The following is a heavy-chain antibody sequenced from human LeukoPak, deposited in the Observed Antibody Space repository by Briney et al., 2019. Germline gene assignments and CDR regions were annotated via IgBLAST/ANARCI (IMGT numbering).Heavy chain of an antibody. CDR2: IHHNGLT. CDR3: ATKPDTLYYFDY. J-gene: IGHJ4*02. D-gene: IGHD1-14*01. V-gene: IGHV4-31*03. Sequence: SETLSLTCTVSGGSISSSYYYWGWIRQPPGKGLEWVGYIHHNGLTYFNPSLQGRISLSMDTYNNQVSLKLNSVTAADTAVYYCATKPDTLYYFDYWGRGTLVTVSS. CDR1: GGSISSSYYY.